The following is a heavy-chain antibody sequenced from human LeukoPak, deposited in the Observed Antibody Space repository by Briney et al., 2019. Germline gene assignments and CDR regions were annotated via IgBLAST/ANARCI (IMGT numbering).Heavy chain of an antibody. D-gene: IGHD2-2*01. CDR3: ARDGYYCSSTSCPAGAFDI. CDR2: ISSSSSYI. CDR1: GFTFSSYS. J-gene: IGHJ3*02. V-gene: IGHV3-21*01. Sequence: PGGSLRLSCAASGFTFSSYSMNWVRQAPGKGLEWVSSISSSSSYIYYADSVKGRFTISRDNAKNSLYLQMNSLRAEDTAVYYCARDGYYCSSTSCPAGAFDIWGQGTMDTVSS.